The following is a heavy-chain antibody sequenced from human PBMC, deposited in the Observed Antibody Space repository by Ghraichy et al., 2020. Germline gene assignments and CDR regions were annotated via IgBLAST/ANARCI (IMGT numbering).Heavy chain of an antibody. CDR1: GFIFRSYW. CDR3: ARDDYSNSDWDFDY. CDR2: INQEGSGT. Sequence: GESLNISCAASGFIFRSYWMSWVRQAPGKGLEWVASINQEGSGTYYVDSVRGRFSISRDNAQNSLYLQMNSLRVEDTALYYCARDDYSNSDWDFDYWGQGTLVTVSS. D-gene: IGHD4-11*01. V-gene: IGHV3-7*01. J-gene: IGHJ4*02.